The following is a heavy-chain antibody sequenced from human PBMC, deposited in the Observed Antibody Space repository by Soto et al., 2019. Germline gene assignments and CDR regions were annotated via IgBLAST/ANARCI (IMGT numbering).Heavy chain of an antibody. CDR3: ARDGGYLGDYEGWYFDL. Sequence: QVQLVQSGAEVKKPGSSVKVSCKASGGTFSSYAISWVRQAPGQGLEWMGGIIPIFGTANYAQKFQGRVTITADEYTSTAYMELGSLRSEDTAVYYCARDGGYLGDYEGWYFDLWGRGTLVTVSS. V-gene: IGHV1-69*01. D-gene: IGHD4-17*01. CDR2: IIPIFGTA. J-gene: IGHJ2*01. CDR1: GGTFSSYA.